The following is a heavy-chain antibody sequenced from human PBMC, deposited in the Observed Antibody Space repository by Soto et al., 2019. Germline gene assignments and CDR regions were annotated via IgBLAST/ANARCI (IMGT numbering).Heavy chain of an antibody. V-gene: IGHV1-2*02. D-gene: IGHD6-13*01. CDR2: INPNSGGT. Sequence: ASVKVSCKASGYTFTGYYMHWVRQAPGQGLEWMGWINPNSGGTNYAQKFQGRVTMTRDRSISTAYMELRRLRSDVTAVYYCASSLTPKFKRIAAAGPYYYYGTDVWGQGTTVTVSS. J-gene: IGHJ6*02. CDR3: ASSLTPKFKRIAAAGPYYYYGTDV. CDR1: GYTFTGYY.